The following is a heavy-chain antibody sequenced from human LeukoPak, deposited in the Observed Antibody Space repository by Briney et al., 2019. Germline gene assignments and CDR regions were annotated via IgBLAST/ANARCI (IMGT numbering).Heavy chain of an antibody. CDR1: GYTFTSYD. J-gene: IGHJ4*02. Sequence: GASVKVSCKASGYTFTSYDINWVRLAPGQGLEWMGYINPHSGVTSFPQKFRGRVTLTTDTSISAAYMELSSLISDDTAMYYCVREGITKAFDLWGQGALVTVSS. CDR3: VREGITKAFDL. V-gene: IGHV1-2*02. CDR2: INPHSGVT. D-gene: IGHD1-14*01.